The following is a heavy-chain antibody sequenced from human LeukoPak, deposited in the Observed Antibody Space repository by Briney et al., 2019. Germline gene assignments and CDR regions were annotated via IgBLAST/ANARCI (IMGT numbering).Heavy chain of an antibody. J-gene: IGHJ5*02. CDR1: GGTFSSYA. Sequence: SSVTVSRKASGGTFSSYAYSWVRLDPAPGLEWVGVVIPIFRTANYAQKYQVRVTITTDESTSTAYMELSSLRSEDTAVYYCARDIWTVGDRNFDPWGQGTLLTVSS. V-gene: IGHV1-69*05. D-gene: IGHD3-16*01. CDR2: VIPIFRTA. CDR3: ARDIWTVGDRNFDP.